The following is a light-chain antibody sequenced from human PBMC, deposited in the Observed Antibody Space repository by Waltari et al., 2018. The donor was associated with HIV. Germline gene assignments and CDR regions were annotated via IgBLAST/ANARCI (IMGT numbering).Light chain of an antibody. Sequence: QSALTQPASVSGSPGQSITISCPGPSSDVGSYNLFSWYQQHPGKAPKLMIYEVSKRPSGVSNRFSGSKSGNTASLTISGLQAEDEADYYCCSYAGSSTFYVFGTGTKVTVL. CDR3: CSYAGSSTFYV. V-gene: IGLV2-23*02. J-gene: IGLJ1*01. CDR2: EVS. CDR1: SSDVGSYNL.